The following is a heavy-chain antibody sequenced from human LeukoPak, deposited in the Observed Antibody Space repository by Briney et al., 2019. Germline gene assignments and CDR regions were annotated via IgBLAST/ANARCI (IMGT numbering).Heavy chain of an antibody. CDR2: ISSSGSTL. CDR1: GFTFSDYY. V-gene: IGHV3-11*04. D-gene: IGHD2-2*01. Sequence: PGGALRLSCAASGFTFSDYYMSWIRQAPGKGLEGVSYISSSGSTLYYADSVKGRFTISRDNAKNSLYLQMNSLRAEDTAVYYCARGIASTSYDAFDIWGQGTMVTVSS. CDR3: ARGIASTSYDAFDI. J-gene: IGHJ3*02.